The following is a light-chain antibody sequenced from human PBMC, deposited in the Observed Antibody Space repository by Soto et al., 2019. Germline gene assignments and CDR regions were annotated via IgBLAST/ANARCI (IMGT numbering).Light chain of an antibody. CDR3: QQYYSYPYT. J-gene: IGKJ2*01. CDR2: AAS. V-gene: IGKV1-8*01. CDR1: QGISSY. Sequence: AIRMTQSPSSFSASTGDRVTITCRASQGISSYLAWYQQKPGKAPKLLIYAASTLQSGVPSRFSGSGSGTAFTLTLSCLQSEDFATYYCQQYYSYPYTFGQGTKLEIK.